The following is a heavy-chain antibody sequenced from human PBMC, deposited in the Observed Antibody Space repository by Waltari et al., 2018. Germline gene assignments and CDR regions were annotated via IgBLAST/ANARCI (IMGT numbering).Heavy chain of an antibody. CDR3: SKRLEI. Sequence: EVQLVGSGGGLVKPGGSLGLSCEASGFSSDWMDWVRQAPGKGLQWVANINEDGGEKYYLGSVKGRFTISRDNAKKLVYLEMNSLRAEDTAIYYCSKRLEIWGRGTMVAVSS. J-gene: IGHJ3*02. CDR1: GFSSDW. CDR2: INEDGGEK. V-gene: IGHV3-7*01.